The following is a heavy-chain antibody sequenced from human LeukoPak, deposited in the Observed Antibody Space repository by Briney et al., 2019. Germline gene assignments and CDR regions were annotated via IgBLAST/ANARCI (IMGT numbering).Heavy chain of an antibody. V-gene: IGHV4-34*01. CDR2: IYHSGGT. CDR1: GGSFSGYY. J-gene: IGHJ4*02. Sequence: SETLSLTCAVYGGSFSGYYWSWIRQPPGKGLEWIGEIYHSGGTNYNPSLKSRVTISVDTSKNQFSLKLSSVTAADTAVYYCARMHTNYAPLDYWGQGTLVTVSS. D-gene: IGHD1-7*01. CDR3: ARMHTNYAPLDY.